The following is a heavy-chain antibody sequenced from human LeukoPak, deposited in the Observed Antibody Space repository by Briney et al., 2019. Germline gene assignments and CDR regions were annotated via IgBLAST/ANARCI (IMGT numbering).Heavy chain of an antibody. V-gene: IGHV3-23*01. D-gene: IGHD3-10*01. CDR1: GFTFSSYA. Sequence: PGGSLRLSCAASGFTFSSYAMSWVRQAPGKGLEWVSTITGNAGNTYYADSVKGRFTISRDNAKNSLYLQMNSLRAEDTAVYYCARDVPSRTYYYGSGSLDAFDIWGQGAMVTVSS. J-gene: IGHJ3*02. CDR2: ITGNAGNT. CDR3: ARDVPSRTYYYGSGSLDAFDI.